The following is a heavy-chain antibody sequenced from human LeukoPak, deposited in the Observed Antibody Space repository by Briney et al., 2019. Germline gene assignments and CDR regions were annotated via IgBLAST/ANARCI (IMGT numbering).Heavy chain of an antibody. J-gene: IGHJ4*02. D-gene: IGHD3-16*02. CDR3: ARAPASYDYVWGSYRLVPKVFDY. CDR1: GGSISSYY. CDR2: IYYSGST. V-gene: IGHV4-59*01. Sequence: PSETLSLTCTVSGGSISSYYWSWIRQPPGKGLEWIGYIYYSGSTNYNPSLKSRVTISVDTSKNQFSLKLSSVTAADTAVYYCARAPASYDYVWGSYRLVPKVFDYWGQGTLVTVSS.